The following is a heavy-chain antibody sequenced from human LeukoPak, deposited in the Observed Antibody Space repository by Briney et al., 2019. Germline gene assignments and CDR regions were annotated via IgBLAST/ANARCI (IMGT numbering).Heavy chain of an antibody. CDR1: GFTFSNYV. CDR2: ISGSGGST. CDR3: AKDRNFEGGTTAGYFHL. V-gene: IGHV3-23*01. Sequence: GGSLRLSCAASGFTFSNYVLGWVRQALGKGLQWVSAISGSGGSTYYADSVKGRFTISRDNSNNTLYLQMNSLRAEDTAVYYCAKDRNFEGGTTAGYFHLWGQGTLVTVSS. D-gene: IGHD1-7*01. J-gene: IGHJ1*01.